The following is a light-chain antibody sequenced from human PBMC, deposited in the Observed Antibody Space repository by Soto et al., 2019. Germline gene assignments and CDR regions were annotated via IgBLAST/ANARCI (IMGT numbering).Light chain of an antibody. Sequence: EIVLTQSPGTLSLSPGERATLSCRASQSVSSNYLAWYQQKPGQAPRLLIYGVSSRATGIPDRFSGSGSGTDFTLAISRLEPEDFAVYYCQQYGSSPRTFVQGTKVEIK. CDR2: GVS. V-gene: IGKV3-20*01. CDR3: QQYGSSPRT. CDR1: QSVSSNY. J-gene: IGKJ1*01.